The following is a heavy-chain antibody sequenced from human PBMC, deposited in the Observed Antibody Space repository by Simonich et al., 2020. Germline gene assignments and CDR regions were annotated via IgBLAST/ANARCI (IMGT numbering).Heavy chain of an antibody. CDR1: GYTFTSYD. CDR2: KNPNSGNT. Sequence: QVQLVQSGAEVKKPGASVKVSCKASGYTFTSYDINWVRQVTGKGLGWRGWKNPNSGNTGYAQKCQGRVTITRNTSISTAYMELSSLRSEDTAVYYCARTYSGSYYYFDYWGQGTLVTVSS. V-gene: IGHV1-8*03. J-gene: IGHJ4*02. D-gene: IGHD1-26*01. CDR3: ARTYSGSYYYFDY.